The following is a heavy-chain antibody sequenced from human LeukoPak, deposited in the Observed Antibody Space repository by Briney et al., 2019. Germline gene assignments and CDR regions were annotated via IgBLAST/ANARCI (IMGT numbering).Heavy chain of an antibody. V-gene: IGHV3-13*01. CDR2: IGAAGDT. D-gene: IGHD3-10*01. Sequence: GGSLRLSCVASGFTFSTYDMHWVRQVTGKGLEWVSSIGAAGDTDYPASVKGRFTISRENAKNSLYLQMNSLRAGDTAVYYCVRAGTYYYGSEAFDSWGQGTLVTVSS. CDR3: VRAGTYYYGSEAFDS. CDR1: GFTFSTYD. J-gene: IGHJ4*02.